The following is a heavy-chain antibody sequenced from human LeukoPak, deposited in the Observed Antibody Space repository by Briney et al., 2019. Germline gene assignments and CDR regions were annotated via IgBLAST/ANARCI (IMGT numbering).Heavy chain of an antibody. CDR1: GYTFTSYG. CDR2: ISGYNGNT. D-gene: IGHD3-16*02. V-gene: IGHV1-18*01. CDR3: ATVAVWGSYRYPGGYFDY. Sequence: ASVKVSCKASGYTFTSYGISWVRQAPGQGLEWMGWISGYNGNTNYAQNLQGRVTMTTDTSTSTVYMELRSLRSEDTAVYYCATVAVWGSYRYPGGYFDYWGQGTLVTVSS. J-gene: IGHJ4*02.